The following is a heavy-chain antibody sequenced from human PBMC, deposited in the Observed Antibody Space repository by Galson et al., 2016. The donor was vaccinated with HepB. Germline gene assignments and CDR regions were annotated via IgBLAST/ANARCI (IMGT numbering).Heavy chain of an antibody. CDR2: ISDDGTNK. CDR1: GFSFRNYG. Sequence: SLRLSCAASGFSFRNYGMHWVRQAPGKGLDWVSAISDDGTNKYYADSVKGRFTISRDNSKNTLSLQMNSLRAEDTAVYYCVARKEYFQHWGQGTLVTVSS. D-gene: IGHD5-12*01. CDR3: VARKEYFQH. V-gene: IGHV3-30*03. J-gene: IGHJ1*01.